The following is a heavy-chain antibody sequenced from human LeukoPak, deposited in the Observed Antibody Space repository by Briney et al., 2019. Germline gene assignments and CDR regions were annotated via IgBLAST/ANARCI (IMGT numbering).Heavy chain of an antibody. CDR2: INHSGST. Sequence: SETLSLTCAVYGGSFSGYYWSWIRQPPGKGLGWNGEINHSGSTNYNPSLKSRVTISVDTSKNQFSLKLSSVTAADTAVYYCARGRLIYKAHYYYYMDVWGKGTTVTVSS. D-gene: IGHD5-24*01. J-gene: IGHJ6*03. CDR3: ARGRLIYKAHYYYYMDV. V-gene: IGHV4-34*01. CDR1: GGSFSGYY.